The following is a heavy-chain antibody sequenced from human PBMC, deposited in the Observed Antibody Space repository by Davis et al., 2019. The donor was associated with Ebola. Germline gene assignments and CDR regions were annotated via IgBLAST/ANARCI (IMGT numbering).Heavy chain of an antibody. J-gene: IGHJ6*02. Sequence: PSETLSLTCAVYGGSFSGYYWSWIRQPPGKGLEWIGEINHSGSTNYNPSLKSRVTISVDTSKNQFSLKLSSVTAADTAVYYCASNYGDYWPRRYYYYGMDVWGQGTTVTVSS. V-gene: IGHV4-34*01. CDR3: ASNYGDYWPRRYYYYGMDV. D-gene: IGHD4-17*01. CDR2: INHSGST. CDR1: GGSFSGYY.